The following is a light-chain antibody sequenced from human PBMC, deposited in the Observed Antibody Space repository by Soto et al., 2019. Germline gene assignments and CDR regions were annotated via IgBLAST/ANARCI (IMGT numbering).Light chain of an antibody. J-gene: IGKJ4*01. V-gene: IGKV3-20*01. CDR1: QSVSNSH. CDR3: QQYCSSPLVT. CDR2: GAS. Sequence: EVVLTQSPGTLSLSPGERATLSCRASQSVSNSHLAWYQQKPGQAPCLLIYGASSRATGIPDRFSGSGSGTDFTLTISRLEPEDFAVYYCQQYCSSPLVTFGGGTKVEIK.